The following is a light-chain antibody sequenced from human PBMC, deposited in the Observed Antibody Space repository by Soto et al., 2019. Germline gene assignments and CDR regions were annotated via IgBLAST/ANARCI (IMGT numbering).Light chain of an antibody. CDR1: QSVLYSSNNKNY. V-gene: IGKV4-1*01. J-gene: IGKJ1*01. CDR3: QQYYRTPRT. Sequence: DIVMTQSPDSLAVSLGERATINCKSSQSVLYSSNNKNYLAWYQQKPGQPPKLLIYWASTRESGVPDRFSGSGSGTDFTLTISSLPAEDVAVYYCQQYYRTPRTFGQGTKVDIK. CDR2: WAS.